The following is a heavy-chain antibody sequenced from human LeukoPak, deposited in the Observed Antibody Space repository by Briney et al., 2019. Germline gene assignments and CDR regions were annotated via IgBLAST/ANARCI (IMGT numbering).Heavy chain of an antibody. J-gene: IGHJ4*02. CDR1: GYSFTSYW. D-gene: IGHD2-21*02. V-gene: IGHV5-51*01. CDR2: IYPGDSDT. CDR3: ASPGEYCGGDCYFDY. Sequence: GESLNISCKGSGYSFTSYWIGWVRPLRGEGLEWMGIIYPGDSDTRYSPSFQGQVTISADKSISTAYLQWSSLKASDTAMYYCASPGEYCGGDCYFDYWGQGTLVTVSS.